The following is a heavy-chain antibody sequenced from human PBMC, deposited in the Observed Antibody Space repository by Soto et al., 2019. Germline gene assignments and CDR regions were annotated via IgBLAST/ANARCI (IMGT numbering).Heavy chain of an antibody. Sequence: GGSLRLSCTASGFTFGDYAMSWFRQAPGKGLEWVGFIRSKAYGGTTEYAASVKGRFTISRDDSKSIAYLQMNSLKTEDTAVYYCTRGKADSRTYWNPLNLYYFDYWGQGTLVTVSS. D-gene: IGHD1-1*01. CDR2: IRSKAYGGTT. CDR1: GFTFGDYA. CDR3: TRGKADSRTYWNPLNLYYFDY. J-gene: IGHJ4*02. V-gene: IGHV3-49*03.